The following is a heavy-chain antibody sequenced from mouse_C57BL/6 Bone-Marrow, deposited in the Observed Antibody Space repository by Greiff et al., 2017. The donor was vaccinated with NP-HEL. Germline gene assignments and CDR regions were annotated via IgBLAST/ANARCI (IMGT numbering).Heavy chain of an antibody. D-gene: IGHD1-1*02. CDR1: GYTFTSYT. CDR2: INPSSGYT. CDR3: ARWWGGY. Sequence: VQLQQSGAELARPGASVKMSCKASGYTFTSYTMHWVKQRPGQGLEWIGYINPSSGYTKYNEKFKDKATLSPDKSSSTAYMQRSRLTSEDSAVYYCARWWGGYWGQGTTLTVSS. V-gene: IGHV1-4*01. J-gene: IGHJ2*01.